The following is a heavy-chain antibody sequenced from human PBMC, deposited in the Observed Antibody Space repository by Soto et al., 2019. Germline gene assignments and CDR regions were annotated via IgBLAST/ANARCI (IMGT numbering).Heavy chain of an antibody. D-gene: IGHD2-2*02. V-gene: IGHV1-3*01. CDR3: ARDLVVVPAAISYMDV. CDR1: GYTFTSYA. Sequence: ASVKVSCKASGYTFTSYAMHWVRQAPGQRLEWMGWINAGNGNTKYSQKFQGRVTITRDTSASTAYMELSSLRSEDTAVYYCARDLVVVPAAISYMDVWGQGTTVTVSS. J-gene: IGHJ6*02. CDR2: INAGNGNT.